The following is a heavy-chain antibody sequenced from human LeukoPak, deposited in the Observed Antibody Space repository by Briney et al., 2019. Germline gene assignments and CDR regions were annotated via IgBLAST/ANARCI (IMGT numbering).Heavy chain of an antibody. Sequence: PSGTLSLTCAVSGGSISSSNWWSWVRQPPGKGLEWIGEIYHSGSTNYNPSLKSRVTISVDKSKNQFSLKLSSVTAADTAVYYCAKARYYDSSGPFDYWGQGTLVTVSS. J-gene: IGHJ4*02. CDR3: AKARYYDSSGPFDY. D-gene: IGHD3-22*01. V-gene: IGHV4-4*02. CDR1: GGSISSSNW. CDR2: IYHSGST.